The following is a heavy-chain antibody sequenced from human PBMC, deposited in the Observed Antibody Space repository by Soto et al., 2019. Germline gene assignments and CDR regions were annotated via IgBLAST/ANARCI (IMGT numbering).Heavy chain of an antibody. CDR3: ARGKEFWSGYYTGSFDS. CDR1: GGSISTGGYY. D-gene: IGHD3-3*01. CDR2: IIYSGST. J-gene: IGHJ4*02. V-gene: IGHV4-31*03. Sequence: QVQLQESAPGLVKPSQTLSLTCTVSGGSISTGGYYWNWIRQHPGKGLEWIGYIIYSGSTYYNPSLKSRVTISEDTSKNQLSLKLSSVTAADTAVYYCARGKEFWSGYYTGSFDSWGQGTLVTVSS.